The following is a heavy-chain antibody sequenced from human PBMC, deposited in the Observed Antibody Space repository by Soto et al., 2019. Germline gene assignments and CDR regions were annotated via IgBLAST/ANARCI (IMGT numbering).Heavy chain of an antibody. CDR1: GGSISSYY. CDR3: ARDTQHRLKKTTVSRGVAFDI. D-gene: IGHD4-17*01. CDR2: IYYSGST. Sequence: QVQLQESGPGLVKPSETLSLTCTVSGGSISSYYWSWIRQPPGKGLEWIGYIYYSGSTNYNPSLTSRVTISVYTSKNQFPLKLSAVTAAYTAVCYCARDTQHRLKKTTVSRGVAFDIWGQGTMVTVSS. V-gene: IGHV4-59*01. J-gene: IGHJ3*02.